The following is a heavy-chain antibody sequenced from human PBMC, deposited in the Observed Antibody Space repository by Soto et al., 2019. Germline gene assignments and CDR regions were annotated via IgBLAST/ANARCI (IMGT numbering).Heavy chain of an antibody. CDR2: ISAYNGNT. CDR1: GYTFTSYG. Sequence: QVQLVQSGAEVKKPGASVKVSCKASGYTFTSYGISWVRQAPGQGLEWMGWISAYNGNTNYAQKLQGRVTMTTDTSTSKAYMELRSLRSDDTAVYYCARYMTTVTTFYYFDYWGQGTLVTVSS. CDR3: ARYMTTVTTFYYFDY. J-gene: IGHJ4*02. V-gene: IGHV1-18*01. D-gene: IGHD4-17*01.